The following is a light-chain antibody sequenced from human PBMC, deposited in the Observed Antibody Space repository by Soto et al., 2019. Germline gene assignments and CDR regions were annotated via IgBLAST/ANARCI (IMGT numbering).Light chain of an antibody. V-gene: IGKV1-5*03. CDR1: QSISTS. Sequence: DIQLTQSPSTLSASVGDRVTITCRASQSISTSLAWYQQKPGQAPQVLSSKASSLTTGVPSRFSGSGSGTEPTLTTSSLQPDDFAADYGHQYSSYPVTFGGGTRVEIK. J-gene: IGKJ4*01. CDR3: HQYSSYPVT. CDR2: KAS.